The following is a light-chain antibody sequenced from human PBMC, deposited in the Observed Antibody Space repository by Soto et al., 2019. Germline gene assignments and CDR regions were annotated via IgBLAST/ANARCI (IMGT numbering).Light chain of an antibody. Sequence: TQFPAILSAFPGEGATLSCRAAQDVTTNLAWYQQKPGQAPRLLICGASSRATGIPDRFSGSGSGTDFTLTISRLEPEDFAVYYCQQYGSSPPITFGQGTRLEV. CDR1: QDVTTN. J-gene: IGKJ5*01. CDR3: QQYGSSPPIT. CDR2: GAS. V-gene: IGKV3-20*01.